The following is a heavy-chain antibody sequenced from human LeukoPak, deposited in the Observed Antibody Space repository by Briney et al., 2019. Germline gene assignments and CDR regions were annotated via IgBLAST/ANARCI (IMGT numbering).Heavy chain of an antibody. CDR1: GYTFTSYY. D-gene: IGHD2-21*02. CDR3: AREALYCGGDCSMILYYFDY. CDR2: INPSGGST. Sequence: ASVKVSCKASGYTFTSYYMHWVRQAPGQGLEWMGIINPSGGSTSYAQKFQGRVTMTRDTSTSTVYMELSSLRSDDTAVYYCAREALYCGGDCSMILYYFDYWGQGTLVTVSS. J-gene: IGHJ4*02. V-gene: IGHV1-46*01.